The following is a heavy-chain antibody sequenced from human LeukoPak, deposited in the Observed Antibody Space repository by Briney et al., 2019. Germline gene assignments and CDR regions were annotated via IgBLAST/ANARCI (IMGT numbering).Heavy chain of an antibody. CDR2: TYYRSKWYN. Sequence: SQTLSLTCAISGDSVSSNSAAWNWIRQSPSRGLEWLGRTYYRSKWYNDYAVSVKSQITINPDTSKNQFSLQLNSVAPEDTAVYYCARDGRVEGWYQDYYGMDVWGQGTTVTVSS. D-gene: IGHD6-19*01. CDR3: ARDGRVEGWYQDYYGMDV. J-gene: IGHJ6*02. V-gene: IGHV6-1*01. CDR1: GDSVSSNSAA.